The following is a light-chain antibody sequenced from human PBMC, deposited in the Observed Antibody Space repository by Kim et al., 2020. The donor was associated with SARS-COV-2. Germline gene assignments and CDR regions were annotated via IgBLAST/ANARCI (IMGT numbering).Light chain of an antibody. V-gene: IGKV4-1*01. CDR2: WAS. J-gene: IGKJ4*01. CDR3: QQNYSTPLT. Sequence: ATINCKSSQSVLYSSNNKNYLAWYQQKPGQPPKLLIYWASTRESGVPDRFSGSGSGTDFTLTISSLQAEDVAVYYCQQNYSTPLTFGGGTKVDIK. CDR1: QSVLYSSNNKNY.